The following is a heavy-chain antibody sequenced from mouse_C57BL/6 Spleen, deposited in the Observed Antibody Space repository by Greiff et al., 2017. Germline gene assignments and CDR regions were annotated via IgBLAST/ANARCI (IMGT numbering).Heavy chain of an antibody. J-gene: IGHJ4*01. CDR3: ARGVLLDYYAMDY. Sequence: VQLQQPGAELVKPGASVKLSCKASGYTFTSYWMQWVKQRPGQGLEWIGEIDPSDSYTNYNQKFKGKATLTVDTSSSTAYMQLSSLTSEDSAVYYCARGVLLDYYAMDYWGQGTSVTVSS. CDR1: GYTFTSYW. V-gene: IGHV1-50*01. CDR2: IDPSDSYT. D-gene: IGHD1-1*01.